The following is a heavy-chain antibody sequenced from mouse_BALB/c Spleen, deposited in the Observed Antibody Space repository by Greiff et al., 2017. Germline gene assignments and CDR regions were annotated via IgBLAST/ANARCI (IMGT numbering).Heavy chain of an antibody. CDR3: ARKAVGGYHFDY. Sequence: EVQLQQSGAELVRSGASVKLSCTASGFNIKDYYMHWVKQRPEQGLEWIGWIDPENGDTEYAPKFQGKATMTADTSSNTAYLQLSSLTSEDTAVYYCARKAVGGYHFDYWGQGTTLTVSS. CDR1: GFNIKDYY. D-gene: IGHD2-2*01. V-gene: IGHV14-4*02. J-gene: IGHJ2*01. CDR2: IDPENGDT.